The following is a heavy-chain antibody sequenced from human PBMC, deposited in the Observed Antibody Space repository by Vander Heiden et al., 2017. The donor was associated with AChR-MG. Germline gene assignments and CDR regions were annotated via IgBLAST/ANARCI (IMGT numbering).Heavy chain of an antibody. CDR3: ARTFTKTPYYYYMDV. D-gene: IGHD2-2*01. CDR1: GFTFSSYA. J-gene: IGHJ6*03. CDR2: ISYDGSNK. V-gene: IGHV3-30-3*01. Sequence: QVQLVESGGGVVQPGRSLRLSCAASGFTFSSYAMHWVRPAPGKGLEWVAVISYDGSNKYYADSVKGRFTISRDNSKNTLYLQMNSLRAKDTAVYYCARTFTKTPYYYYMDVWGKGTTVTVSS.